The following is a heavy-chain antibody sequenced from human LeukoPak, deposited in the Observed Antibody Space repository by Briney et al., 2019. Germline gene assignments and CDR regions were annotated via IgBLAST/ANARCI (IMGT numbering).Heavy chain of an antibody. J-gene: IGHJ4*02. CDR1: GFTFSSYA. Sequence: GGSLRLSCAASGFTFSSYAMSWVRQAPGKGLEWVSAISGSGGSTYYADSVKGRFTISRDNSKNTLYLQMNSLRAEDTAVYYCAKTRPLDSSSWSHGDYWGQGTLVAVSS. V-gene: IGHV3-23*01. CDR3: AKTRPLDSSSWSHGDY. D-gene: IGHD6-13*01. CDR2: ISGSGGST.